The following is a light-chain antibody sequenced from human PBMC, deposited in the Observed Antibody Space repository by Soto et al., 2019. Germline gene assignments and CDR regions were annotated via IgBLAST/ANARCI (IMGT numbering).Light chain of an antibody. CDR1: RGDIGAYNY. Sequence: QSALTQPASVSGSPGQSITISCTGTRGDIGAYNYVSWYQRHPGKAPKLLIYEVSSRPSGVSNRFSGSKSGNTASLTISGLQPEDEADYYCSSYTSSDTVYVFGSGTKATVL. J-gene: IGLJ1*01. V-gene: IGLV2-14*01. CDR3: SSYTSSDTVYV. CDR2: EVS.